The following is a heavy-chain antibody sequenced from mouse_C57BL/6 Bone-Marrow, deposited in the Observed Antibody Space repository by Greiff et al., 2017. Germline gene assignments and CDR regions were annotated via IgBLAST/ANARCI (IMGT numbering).Heavy chain of an antibody. J-gene: IGHJ1*03. D-gene: IGHD2-5*01. CDR3: ARPYYSNYWYFDV. CDR1: GYTFTSYW. CDR2: LYPGSGST. Sequence: QVQLQQPGAELVKPGASVKMSCKASGYTFTSYWITWVKQRPGQGLEWIGDLYPGSGSTNYNGKFKSKATLTVDTSSSTAYMQLSSLTSEDSAVYYCARPYYSNYWYFDVWGTGTTVTVSS. V-gene: IGHV1-55*01.